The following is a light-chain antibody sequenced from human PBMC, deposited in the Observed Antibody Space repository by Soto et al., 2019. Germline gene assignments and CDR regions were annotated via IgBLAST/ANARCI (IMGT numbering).Light chain of an antibody. CDR2: DVS. CDR3: SSYLGSSTLSGV. J-gene: IGLJ1*01. Sequence: QSALTQPASVSGSPGQSITVSCTGTTSDVGGYDYVAWYQQHPGKAPKLMIYDVSSRPSGVSNRFSGSKSGNTASLTISGLQAEDEADYYCSSYLGSSTLSGVFGTGTKVT. V-gene: IGLV2-14*01. CDR1: TSDVGGYDY.